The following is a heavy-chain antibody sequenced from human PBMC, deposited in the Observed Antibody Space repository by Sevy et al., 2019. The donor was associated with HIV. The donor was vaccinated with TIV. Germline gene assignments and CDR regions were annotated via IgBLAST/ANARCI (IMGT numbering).Heavy chain of an antibody. D-gene: IGHD2-15*01. CDR1: GFTFSPYW. J-gene: IGHJ4*02. CDR3: AGEVGLDC. V-gene: IGHV3-7*01. Sequence: GGSLRLSCAASGFTFSPYWMTWVRQAPGKGLEWVANIRPDGSDKYYVDSVKGRFTISRDNAKNSLYLQMNSLRADDTAMYYCAGEVGLDCWGQGALVTVSS. CDR2: IRPDGSDK.